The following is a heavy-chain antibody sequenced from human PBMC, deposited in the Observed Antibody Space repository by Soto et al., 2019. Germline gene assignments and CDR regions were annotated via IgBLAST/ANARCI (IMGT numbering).Heavy chain of an antibody. CDR1: GFTFSSYS. CDR3: ARSGVGVWSGAFDI. J-gene: IGHJ3*02. CDR2: ISSSSSYM. V-gene: IGHV3-21*01. D-gene: IGHD2-8*01. Sequence: GGSLRLSSAASGFTFSSYSMNWVRQAPGKGLEWVSSISSSSSYMYYADSVKGRFTISRDNAKNSLYLQMNSLRAEDTAVYYCARSGVGVWSGAFDIWGQGTMVTVSS.